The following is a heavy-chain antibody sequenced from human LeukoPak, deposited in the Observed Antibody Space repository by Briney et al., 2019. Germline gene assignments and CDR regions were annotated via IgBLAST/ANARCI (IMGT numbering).Heavy chain of an antibody. CDR2: IIPIFGTA. D-gene: IGHD2-21*02. Sequence: SVKVSCKASGGTFSSYAISWVRQAPGQGLEWMGGIIPIFGTANYAQKFQGRVTITTDESTSTAYMELSSLRSEDTAVYYCARGLYCGGDCSLYWGQGTLVTVSS. CDR1: GGTFSSYA. V-gene: IGHV1-69*05. J-gene: IGHJ4*02. CDR3: ARGLYCGGDCSLY.